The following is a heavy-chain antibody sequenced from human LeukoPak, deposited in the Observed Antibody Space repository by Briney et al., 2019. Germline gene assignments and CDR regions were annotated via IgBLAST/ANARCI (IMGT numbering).Heavy chain of an antibody. V-gene: IGHV3-23*01. D-gene: IGHD2-15*01. CDR1: GFTFSTYA. CDR2: ISGTGGST. J-gene: IGHJ2*01. CDR3: ARDPSLGYCSGGSCYSWYFDL. Sequence: GGSLRLSCAASGFTFSTYAMTWVRQAPGKGLEWVSLISGTGGSTYYADSVKGRFTISRDNSKNTLYLQMNSLRAEDTAVYYCARDPSLGYCSGGSCYSWYFDLWGRGTLVTVSS.